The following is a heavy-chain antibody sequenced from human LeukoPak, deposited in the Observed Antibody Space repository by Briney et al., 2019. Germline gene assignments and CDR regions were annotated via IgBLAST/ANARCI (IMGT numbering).Heavy chain of an antibody. Sequence: SETLSLTCAVYGGSLSGYYWSWIRQPPGEGLEWIGEINHSGSTNYNPSLKSRVTISVDTSKNQFSLKLSSVTAADTAVYYCARGSLVGPTDYWGQGTLVTVSS. V-gene: IGHV4-34*01. D-gene: IGHD1-26*01. CDR3: ARGSLVGPTDY. J-gene: IGHJ4*02. CDR1: GGSLSGYY. CDR2: INHSGST.